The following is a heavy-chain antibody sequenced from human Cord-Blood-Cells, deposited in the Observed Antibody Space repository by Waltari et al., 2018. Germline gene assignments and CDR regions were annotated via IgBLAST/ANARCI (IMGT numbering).Heavy chain of an antibody. V-gene: IGHV4-38-2*02. D-gene: IGHD3-3*01. Sequence: QVQLQESGPGLVKPSETLSLTCTVSGYSISSGYYWGWIRQPPGKGLEWIGSIYHSGSTYSNPSLKRRVTISVDTSKNQFSLKLSSVTAADTAVYYCARAASVYDFWSGYYDYWGQGTLVTVSS. CDR1: GYSISSGYY. J-gene: IGHJ4*02. CDR2: IYHSGST. CDR3: ARAASVYDFWSGYYDY.